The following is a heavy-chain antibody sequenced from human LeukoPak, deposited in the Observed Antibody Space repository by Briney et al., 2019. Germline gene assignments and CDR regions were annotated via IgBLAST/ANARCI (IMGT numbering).Heavy chain of an antibody. CDR2: IYPGDSDT. D-gene: IGHD6-19*01. Sequence: GESLKISCKGSGYSFTNYWIGWVRQMPGEGLEWMGIIYPGDSDTRYSPSFQGQVTISADKSISAAYLHWSSLKASDTAMYYCARLATASRGWYEEDYCGQGTLVTVSS. CDR3: ARLATASRGWYEEDY. V-gene: IGHV5-51*01. CDR1: GYSFTNYW. J-gene: IGHJ4*02.